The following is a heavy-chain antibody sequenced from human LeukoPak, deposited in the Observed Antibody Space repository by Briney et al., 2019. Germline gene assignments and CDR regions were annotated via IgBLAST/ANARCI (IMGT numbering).Heavy chain of an antibody. CDR2: ISSSSSYI. CDR3: ARDGGGWFEENYYFDY. CDR1: GFTFSSYS. J-gene: IGHJ4*02. D-gene: IGHD6-19*01. V-gene: IGHV3-21*01. Sequence: GGSLRLSCAASGFTFSSYSMNWVRQAPGKGLEWVSSISSSSSYIYYADSVKGRFTISRDNAKNSLYLQMNSLRAEDTAVYYCARDGGGWFEENYYFDYWGQGTLVTVSS.